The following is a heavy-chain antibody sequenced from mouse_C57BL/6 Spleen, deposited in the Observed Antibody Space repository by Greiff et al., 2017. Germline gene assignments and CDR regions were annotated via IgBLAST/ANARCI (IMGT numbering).Heavy chain of an antibody. CDR3: ASVQASCAY. CDR1: GFTFSSYA. V-gene: IGHV5-4*03. J-gene: IGHJ3*01. Sequence: EVKVEESGGGLVKPGGSLKLSCAASGFTFSSYAMSWVRQTPEKRLEWVATISDGGSYTYYPDNVKGRFTIARDNAKNNLYLQMSHLKSEDTAMYSCASVQASCAYWGPGTLGTVSA. CDR2: ISDGGSYT.